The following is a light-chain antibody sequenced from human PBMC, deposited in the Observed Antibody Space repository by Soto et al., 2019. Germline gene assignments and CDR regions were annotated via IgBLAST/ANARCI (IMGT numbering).Light chain of an antibody. V-gene: IGKV3-11*01. CDR3: QQRYSWPLT. J-gene: IGKJ4*01. Sequence: EIVLTQSPATLSLSPGERATLSCRASQSVSSYLAWYQQKPGQAPRLLIYDASNRATGIPARFSGSGSGTDFTLTISILEPEDFAVYYCQQRYSWPLTVGGGTKVEIK. CDR2: DAS. CDR1: QSVSSY.